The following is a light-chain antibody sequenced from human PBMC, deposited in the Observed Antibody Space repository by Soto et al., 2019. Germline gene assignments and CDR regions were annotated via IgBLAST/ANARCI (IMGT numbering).Light chain of an antibody. CDR1: SGSIASNY. V-gene: IGLV6-57*04. CDR2: EDN. J-gene: IGLJ3*02. Sequence: NFMLTQPHSVSESPGKTVTISCTRSSGSIASNYVQWFQQRPGSAPTTVIYEDNQRPSGVSDRFSGSIDSSSNSASLTISGLKTEDEADYYCQSYDSSSRVFGGGTKVTVL. CDR3: QSYDSSSRV.